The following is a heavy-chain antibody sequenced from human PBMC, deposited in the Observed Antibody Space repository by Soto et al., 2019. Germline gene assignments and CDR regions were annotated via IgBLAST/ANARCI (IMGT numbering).Heavy chain of an antibody. V-gene: IGHV4-4*07. CDR3: ARDLYWGSSGQAPSINWFDP. CDR2: IYTSGST. Sequence: QVQLQESGPGLVKPSETLSLTCTVSGGSISSYYWSWIRQPAGKGLEWIGRIYTSGSTNYNPSLKVGVTMSVDTSKNQFSLKLSSVTAADTAVYYCARDLYWGSSGQAPSINWFDPWGQGTLVTVSS. J-gene: IGHJ5*02. D-gene: IGHD3-22*01. CDR1: GGSISSYY.